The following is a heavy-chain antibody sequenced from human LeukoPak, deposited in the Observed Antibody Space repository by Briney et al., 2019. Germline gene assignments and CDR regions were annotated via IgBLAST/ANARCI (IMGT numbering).Heavy chain of an antibody. CDR2: IYYSGSP. CDR3: ARGVLVAGAFDI. V-gene: IGHV4-31*03. Sequence: PSQTLSLTCTGSGGSISSGGYHWNWIRLHPGKGLAWIGYIYYSGSPYYNPALKSRVTISVDTSKNQFSLKLTSVAAADTAVYYCARGVLVAGAFDIWGQGTMVTVSS. D-gene: IGHD3-3*01. CDR1: GGSISSGGYH. J-gene: IGHJ3*02.